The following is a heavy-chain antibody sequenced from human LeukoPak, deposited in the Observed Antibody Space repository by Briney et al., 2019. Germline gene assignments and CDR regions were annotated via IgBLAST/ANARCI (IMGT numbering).Heavy chain of an antibody. Sequence: GGSLRLSCAASGFTFSDYYMSWIRQAPGKGLEWVSYISSSGSTIYYADSVKGRFTISRDNAKNSLYLQMNSLRAEDTAVYYCARDHYSNQYYYYYYMDVWGKGTTVTVSS. D-gene: IGHD4-11*01. V-gene: IGHV3-11*01. CDR3: ARDHYSNQYYYYYYMDV. CDR2: ISSSGSTI. J-gene: IGHJ6*03. CDR1: GFTFSDYY.